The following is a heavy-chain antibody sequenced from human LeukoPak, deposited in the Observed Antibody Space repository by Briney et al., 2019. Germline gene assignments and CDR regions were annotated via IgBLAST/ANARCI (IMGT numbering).Heavy chain of an antibody. CDR3: ATSHSYGPWYFDY. J-gene: IGHJ4*02. CDR2: MNPNSGNT. Sequence: ASVKVSCKASGYTFTSYDINWVRQATGQGLEWMGWMNPNSGNTGYAQKFQGRVTMTRNTSISTAYMELSSLRSEDTAVYYCATSHSYGPWYFDYWGQGTLVTVSS. V-gene: IGHV1-8*01. CDR1: GYTFTSYD. D-gene: IGHD5-18*01.